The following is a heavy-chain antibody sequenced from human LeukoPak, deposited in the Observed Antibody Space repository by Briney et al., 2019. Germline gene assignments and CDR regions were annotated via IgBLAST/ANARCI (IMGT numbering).Heavy chain of an antibody. CDR1: GGSISSGGYY. J-gene: IGHJ4*02. CDR2: IYYSGST. D-gene: IGHD6-19*01. Sequence: PSETLSLTCTVSGGSISSGGYYWSWIRQHPGKGLEWIGYIYYSGSTYYNPSLKSRVTISVDTSKNQFSLKLSSVTAADTAVYYCARGSGWYVQIDYWGQGTLVTVSS. V-gene: IGHV4-31*03. CDR3: ARGSGWYVQIDY.